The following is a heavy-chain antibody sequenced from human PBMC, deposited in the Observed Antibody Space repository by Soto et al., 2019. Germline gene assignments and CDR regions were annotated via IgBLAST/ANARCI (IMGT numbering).Heavy chain of an antibody. CDR1: GGTFSSYA. Sequence: QVQLVQSGAEVKKPGSSVKVSCKASGGTFSSYAISWVRQAPGQGLEWMGGIIPIFGTANYAQKFQGRVTITADEATSTAFMELSSMRSEDTAVYYCAGSEDIVVVPAAMPERGYYYYYGMDVCGQGTTVTVSS. V-gene: IGHV1-69*01. CDR3: AGSEDIVVVPAAMPERGYYYYYGMDV. D-gene: IGHD2-2*01. J-gene: IGHJ6*02. CDR2: IIPIFGTA.